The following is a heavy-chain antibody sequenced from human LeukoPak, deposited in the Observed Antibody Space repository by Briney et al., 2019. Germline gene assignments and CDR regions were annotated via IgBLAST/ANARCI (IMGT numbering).Heavy chain of an antibody. J-gene: IGHJ4*02. CDR2: ISSSSTTI. V-gene: IGHV3-48*02. CDR3: ARERVIAAAGDGFDS. D-gene: IGHD2-21*01. CDR1: GFTFSDYS. Sequence: QPGGSLRLSCAASGFTFSDYSMNWVRQAPGKGLEWVSYISSSSTTIFYADSVKGRFTISGDNAKNSLFLQMNGLRDEDTALYYCARERVIAAAGDGFDSWGQGTLVTVSS.